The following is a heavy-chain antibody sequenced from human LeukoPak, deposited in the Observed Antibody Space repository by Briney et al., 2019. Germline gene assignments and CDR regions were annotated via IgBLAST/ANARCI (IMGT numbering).Heavy chain of an antibody. CDR3: ARDRRNYYGSGSYYPILD. V-gene: IGHV4-61*02. CDR2: IYTSGST. Sequence: SQTLSLTCTVSGGSISSGSYYWSWIQQPAGKGLEWIGRIYTSGSTNYNPSLKSRVTISVDTSKNQFSLKLSSVTAADTAVYYCARDRRNYYGSGSYYPILDWGQGTLVTVSS. D-gene: IGHD3-10*01. CDR1: GGSISSGSYY. J-gene: IGHJ4*02.